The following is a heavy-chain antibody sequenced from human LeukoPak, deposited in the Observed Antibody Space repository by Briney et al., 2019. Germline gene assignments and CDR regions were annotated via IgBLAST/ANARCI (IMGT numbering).Heavy chain of an antibody. D-gene: IGHD3-9*01. CDR3: ARDRRDFDWLPLWD. Sequence: GGSLRLSCAASGFTFSSYAMSWVRQAPGKGLEWVSAISGSGGSTYYADSVEGRFTISRDNSKNTLYLQMNSLRAEDTAVYYCARDRRDFDWLPLWDWGQGTLVTVSS. V-gene: IGHV3-23*01. J-gene: IGHJ4*02. CDR2: ISGSGGST. CDR1: GFTFSSYA.